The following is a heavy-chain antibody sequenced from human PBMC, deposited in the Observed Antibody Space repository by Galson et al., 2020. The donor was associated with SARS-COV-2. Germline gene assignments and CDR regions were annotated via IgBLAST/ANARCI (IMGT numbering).Heavy chain of an antibody. V-gene: IGHV3-74*01. CDR3: ARGGPNDSSGYYPGY. Sequence: SLRLSCAASGLTFSNYWMHWVRQGPGKGPVWVSRINSDGSTTGYADSVKGRFTISRDNAKNTVYLQMNSVRAEDTAVYYCARGGPNDSSGYYPGYWGQGTLVTVSS. CDR2: INSDGSTT. CDR1: GLTFSNYW. D-gene: IGHD3-22*01. J-gene: IGHJ4*02.